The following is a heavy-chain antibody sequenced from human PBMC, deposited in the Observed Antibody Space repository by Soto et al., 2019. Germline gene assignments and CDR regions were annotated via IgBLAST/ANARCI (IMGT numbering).Heavy chain of an antibody. CDR1: GYTFSSYG. Sequence: ASVKVSCKASGYTFSSYGISWVRQAPGQGLEWMGWISAYNGNTNYARKLQGRVTMTTDTSTSTAYMELRSLRSDDTAVYYCVRESSGWYAMGYWGQGTLVTVSS. CDR2: ISAYNGNT. V-gene: IGHV1-18*04. CDR3: VRESSGWYAMGY. D-gene: IGHD6-19*01. J-gene: IGHJ4*02.